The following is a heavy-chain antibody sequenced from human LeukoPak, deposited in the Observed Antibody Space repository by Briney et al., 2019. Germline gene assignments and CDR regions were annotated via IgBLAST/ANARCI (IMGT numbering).Heavy chain of an antibody. Sequence: PGGSLRLSCAASGFSFDDYAMHWVRQAPGKGLEWVSCISWNSGSIGYADSVKGRFTISRDNAKNSLYLQMNSLRAEDTALYYRAKDWYSSSSDPVLFDCWGQGTLVTVSS. V-gene: IGHV3-9*01. CDR1: GFSFDDYA. CDR2: ISWNSGSI. D-gene: IGHD6-6*01. J-gene: IGHJ4*02. CDR3: AKDWYSSSSDPVLFDC.